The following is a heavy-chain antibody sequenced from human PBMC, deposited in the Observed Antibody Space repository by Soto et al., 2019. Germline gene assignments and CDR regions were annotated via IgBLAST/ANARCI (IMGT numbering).Heavy chain of an antibody. Sequence: SETLSLTGTVSGGPISSYYWSWIRQPPGKGLEWIWYIYYSGSTNYNPSLKSRVTISVDTSKNQFSLKLSSVTAADTAVYYCARNRGRIAAAWGWFDPWGQGTLVTVSS. CDR2: IYYSGST. V-gene: IGHV4-59*01. CDR1: GGPISSYY. D-gene: IGHD6-13*01. CDR3: ARNRGRIAAAWGWFDP. J-gene: IGHJ5*02.